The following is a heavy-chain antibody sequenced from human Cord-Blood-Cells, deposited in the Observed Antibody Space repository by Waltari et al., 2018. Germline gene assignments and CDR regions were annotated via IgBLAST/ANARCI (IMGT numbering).Heavy chain of an antibody. CDR1: GGSFSGYY. CDR2: INHSGRP. J-gene: IGHJ4*02. Sequence: QVQLQQWGAGLLKPSETLSLTCAVYGGSFSGYYWSWIRQPPGKGLEWIGEINHSGRPNYNPSLKGRVTISVDTSKNQFSLKLSSVTAADTAVYYCATVNYDILTGYYKFDYWGQGTLVTVSS. V-gene: IGHV4-34*01. CDR3: ATVNYDILTGYYKFDY. D-gene: IGHD3-9*01.